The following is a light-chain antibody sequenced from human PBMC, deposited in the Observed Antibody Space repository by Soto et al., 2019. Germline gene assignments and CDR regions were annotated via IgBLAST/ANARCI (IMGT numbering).Light chain of an antibody. V-gene: IGLV2-23*02. CDR2: EVN. CDR3: SSHAGRGSII. CDR1: STDIGRYDL. J-gene: IGLJ2*01. Sequence: QSALTQPASVSGSPGQSITISFTGASTDIGRYDLVAWYQQDPGKAPKLMIYEVNKRPSGVSDRFSGSKSGNTASLTISGLQAEDEADYFCSSHAGRGSIIFGGGTKLTVL.